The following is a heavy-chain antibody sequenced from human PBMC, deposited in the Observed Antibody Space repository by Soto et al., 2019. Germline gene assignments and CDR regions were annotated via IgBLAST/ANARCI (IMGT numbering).Heavy chain of an antibody. CDR3: ARPFGVVIRYYFDY. Sequence: SQTLSLTCAISGDSVSSNSAAWNWIRRSPSRGLEWLGRTYYRSKWYNDYAVSVKSRITINPATSKNQFSLQLNSVTPEDTAVYSCARPFGVVIRYYFDYWGQGTLVTVSS. CDR1: GDSVSSNSAA. V-gene: IGHV6-1*01. D-gene: IGHD3-3*01. CDR2: TYYRSKWYN. J-gene: IGHJ4*02.